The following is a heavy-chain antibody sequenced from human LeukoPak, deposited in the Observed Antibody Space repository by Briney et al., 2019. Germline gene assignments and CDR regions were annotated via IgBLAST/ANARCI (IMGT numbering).Heavy chain of an antibody. CDR1: RYTFTSYY. CDR2: MNPNSGNT. Sequence: VSSVKVSYKASRYTFTSYYIHLVRQATGQGLEWMGWMNPNSGNTGYAQKFQGRVTMTRNTSISTAYMELSSLRSEDTAVYYCARGLGAAAAPDYWGQGTLVTVSS. J-gene: IGHJ4*02. D-gene: IGHD6-13*01. CDR3: ARGLGAAAAPDY. V-gene: IGHV1-8*01.